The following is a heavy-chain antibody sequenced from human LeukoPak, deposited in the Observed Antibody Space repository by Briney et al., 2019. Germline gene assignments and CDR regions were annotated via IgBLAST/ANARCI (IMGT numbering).Heavy chain of an antibody. V-gene: IGHV1-18*01. J-gene: IGHJ4*02. CDR3: ARDPNEYYYDSSGSHGPIDY. Sequence: ASVKVSCKASGYTFTSYGISWVRQAPGQGLEWMGWISAYNGNTNYAQKLQGRVTMTTDTSTSTAYMELRSLRSDDTAVYYCARDPNEYYYDSSGSHGPIDYWGQGTLVTVPS. CDR2: ISAYNGNT. CDR1: GYTFTSYG. D-gene: IGHD3-22*01.